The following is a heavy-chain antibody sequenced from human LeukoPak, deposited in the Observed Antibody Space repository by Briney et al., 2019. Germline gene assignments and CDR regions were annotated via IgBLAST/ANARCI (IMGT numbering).Heavy chain of an antibody. CDR3: ARDPCSSTSCYGGGYFDY. D-gene: IGHD2-2*01. CDR1: GFTFSSYA. CDR2: ISYDGNNR. J-gene: IGHJ4*02. V-gene: IGHV3-30*01. Sequence: GGSLRLSCAASGFTFSSYAMHWVRQAPGKGLEWVAVISYDGNNRYYADSVKGRFTISRDNSKNTLYLQMNSLRAEDTAVYYCARDPCSSTSCYGGGYFDYWGQGTLVTVSS.